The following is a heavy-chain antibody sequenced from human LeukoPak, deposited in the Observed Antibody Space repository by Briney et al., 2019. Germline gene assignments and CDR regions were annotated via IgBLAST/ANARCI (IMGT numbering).Heavy chain of an antibody. V-gene: IGHV3-64*01. CDR2: ISSDGGSP. Sequence: GSLRLSCAASGFTFSSYGMHWVRQAPGKGLEYVSAISSDGGSPYYANSVKGRFTISRDNSKNTLYLQMGSLRAEDTAVYYCTRRYCTSTSCSHFDYWGQGTLVTVSS. J-gene: IGHJ4*02. CDR1: GFTFSSYG. CDR3: TRRYCTSTSCSHFDY. D-gene: IGHD2-2*01.